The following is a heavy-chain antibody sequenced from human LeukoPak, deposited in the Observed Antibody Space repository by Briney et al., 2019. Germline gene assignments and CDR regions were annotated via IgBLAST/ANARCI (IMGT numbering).Heavy chain of an antibody. D-gene: IGHD2-15*01. CDR3: ARDPSGLATLRWFDY. Sequence: GASVKVSCKASGYTFTSYDIHWVRQATGQGLEWMGWMNPNSGNTGYAQKFQGRVTMTRNTSISTAYMELSSLRSEDTAVYDCARDPSGLATLRWFDYWGQGTLVTVSS. CDR1: GYTFTSYD. V-gene: IGHV1-8*01. CDR2: MNPNSGNT. J-gene: IGHJ4*02.